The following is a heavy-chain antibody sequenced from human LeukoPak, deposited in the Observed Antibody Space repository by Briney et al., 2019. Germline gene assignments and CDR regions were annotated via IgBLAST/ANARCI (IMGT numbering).Heavy chain of an antibody. V-gene: IGHV4-59*01. D-gene: IGHD3-9*01. CDR2: IYYSGST. CDR1: GGSISSYY. CDR3: ARGLGRFLTN. J-gene: IGHJ4*03. Sequence: SETLSLTCTVSGGSISSYYWSWLRQPPGKGLEWIGYIYYSGSTNYNPSLKSRVTISVDTSKNQFSLKLSSVTAADTAVYYCARGLGRFLTNWGHGTLVTVSS.